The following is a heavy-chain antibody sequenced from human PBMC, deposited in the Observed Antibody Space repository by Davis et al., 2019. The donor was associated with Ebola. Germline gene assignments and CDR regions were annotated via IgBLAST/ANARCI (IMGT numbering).Heavy chain of an antibody. CDR1: GYSISSGYY. V-gene: IGHV4-38-2*02. CDR2: INHSGST. CDR3: ARGRGYYYDSSGYYYGY. J-gene: IGHJ4*02. Sequence: PSETLSLTCTVSGYSISSGYYWGWIRQPPGKGLEWIGEINHSGSTNYNPSLKSRVTISVDTSKNQFSLKPSSVTAADTAVYYCARGRGYYYDSSGYYYGYWGQGTLVTVSS. D-gene: IGHD3-22*01.